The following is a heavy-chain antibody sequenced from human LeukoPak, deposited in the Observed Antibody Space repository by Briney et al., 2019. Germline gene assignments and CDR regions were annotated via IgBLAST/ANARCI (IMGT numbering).Heavy chain of an antibody. CDR1: GFTFGDYA. CDR2: IRSKAYGGTT. D-gene: IGHD3-10*01. CDR3: TRDRYGSGSYSRYFDY. Sequence: GGSLRLSCTASGFTFGDYAMSWVRQAPGKGLEWVGFIRSKAYGGTTEYAASAKGRFTISRDDSKSIAYLQMNSLKTEDTAVYYCTRDRYGSGSYSRYFDYWGQGTLVTVSS. J-gene: IGHJ4*02. V-gene: IGHV3-49*04.